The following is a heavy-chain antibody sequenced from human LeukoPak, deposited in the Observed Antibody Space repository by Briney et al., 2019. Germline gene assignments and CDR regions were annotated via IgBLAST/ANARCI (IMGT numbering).Heavy chain of an antibody. V-gene: IGHV4-59*12. CDR2: IYYSGST. J-gene: IGHJ4*02. CDR1: GGSISSYY. Sequence: PSETLSLTCTVSGGSISSYYWSWIRQPPGKGLEWIGYIYYSGSTYHNPSLKSRVTISVDTSKNQFSLTLSSVTAADTAVYYCAREPWELPLFDYWGQGSLVTVSS. D-gene: IGHD1-26*01. CDR3: AREPWELPLFDY.